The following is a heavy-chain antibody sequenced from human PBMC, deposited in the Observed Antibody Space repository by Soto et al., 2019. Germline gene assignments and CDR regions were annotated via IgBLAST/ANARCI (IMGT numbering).Heavy chain of an antibody. J-gene: IGHJ4*02. V-gene: IGHV3-15*01. CDR3: TADMPGGYSDCFDY. CDR2: IKSRASGGTT. CDR1: GLTFSDAW. D-gene: IGHD2-15*01. Sequence: VQVVESGGGLVKPGGSLRLSCAASGLTFSDAWMSWVRQAPGRGLEWIGRIKSRASGGTTDYAAPVKGRVTVSRDDSKSTFYLQMNGLQTEDTAVYYCTADMPGGYSDCFDYWGQGTLVTVSS.